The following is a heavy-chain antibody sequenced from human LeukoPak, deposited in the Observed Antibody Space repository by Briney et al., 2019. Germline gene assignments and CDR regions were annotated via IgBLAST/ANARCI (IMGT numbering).Heavy chain of an antibody. D-gene: IGHD2-8*01. CDR2: IYYSGST. CDR3: ARDRTHGGNWFDP. CDR1: GGSISSGGYY. Sequence: SQTLSLTCTVSGGSISSGGYYWSWIRQHPGKGLEWIGYIYYSGSTYYNPSLKSRVTISVDTSKNQFSLKLSSVTAADTAVYYGARDRTHGGNWFDPWGQGTLVTVSS. J-gene: IGHJ5*02. V-gene: IGHV4-31*03.